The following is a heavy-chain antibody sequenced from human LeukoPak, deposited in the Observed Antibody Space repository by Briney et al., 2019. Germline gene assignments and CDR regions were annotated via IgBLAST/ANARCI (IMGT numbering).Heavy chain of an antibody. V-gene: IGHV3-7*01. CDR3: ARLGYYGSGVYFDY. Sequence: GGSLRLSCAASGFTFSSYWMSWVRQAPGKGLEWVANIKQDGSEKYYVDSVKGRFTISRDNAKNSLYLQINSLRAEDTAVYYCARLGYYGSGVYFDYWGQGTLVTVSS. D-gene: IGHD3-10*01. J-gene: IGHJ4*02. CDR1: GFTFSSYW. CDR2: IKQDGSEK.